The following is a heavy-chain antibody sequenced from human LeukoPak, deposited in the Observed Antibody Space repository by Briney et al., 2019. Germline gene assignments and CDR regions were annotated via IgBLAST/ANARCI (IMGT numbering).Heavy chain of an antibody. V-gene: IGHV3-30*03. Sequence: GGSLRLSCAASGFTFSSYGMHWVRQAPGKGLEWVAVISYDGSNKYYADSVKGRFTISRDNSKNTLFLQMNSLRADDTAVYYCARSGGVITVAPFDCWGQGSLVTVSS. J-gene: IGHJ4*02. D-gene: IGHD4-23*01. CDR3: ARSGGVITVAPFDC. CDR1: GFTFSSYG. CDR2: ISYDGSNK.